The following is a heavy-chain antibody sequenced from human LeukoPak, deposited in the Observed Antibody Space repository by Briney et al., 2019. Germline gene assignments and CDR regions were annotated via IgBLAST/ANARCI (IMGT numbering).Heavy chain of an antibody. CDR2: INGRGIT. V-gene: IGHV3-23*01. J-gene: IGHJ4*02. CDR3: AKERQTGDYFTSDY. D-gene: IGHD4-17*01. Sequence: GGSLRLSCTASGFTFSSYTMSWVRQAPGEGLEWLSAINGRGITYYAGSAKGRFTISRDNSENTLYLQMNSLTVDDTAVYFCAKERQTGDYFTSDYWGQGTLVTVPA. CDR1: GFTFSSYT.